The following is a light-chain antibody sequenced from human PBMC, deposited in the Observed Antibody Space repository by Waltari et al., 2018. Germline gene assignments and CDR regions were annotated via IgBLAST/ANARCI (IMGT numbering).Light chain of an antibody. Sequence: QSVLTQPPSVSAAPGQRVPISCSGGRSNIGKNYVSWYRQFPGTATKLLIYENTERPSGIPGRFSGSKSGTSATLDITGLQAGDEADYYCGTWDSSLSGAVFGGGTHLTVL. V-gene: IGLV1-51*02. CDR3: GTWDSSLSGAV. J-gene: IGLJ7*01. CDR1: RSNIGKNY. CDR2: ENT.